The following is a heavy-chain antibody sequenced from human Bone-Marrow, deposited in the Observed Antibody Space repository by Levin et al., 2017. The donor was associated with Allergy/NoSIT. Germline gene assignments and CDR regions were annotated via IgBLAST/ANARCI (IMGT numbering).Heavy chain of an antibody. CDR3: ARYDTSGYSYRYFDY. D-gene: IGHD3-22*01. V-gene: IGHV1-18*01. Sequence: GGSLRLSCKASGYTFTSYGISWVRQAPGQGLEWMGWISTYSGNTNYAQKLQGRVAMTTDKSTSTPYMELRSLRSDDTAVYYCARYDTSGYSYRYFDYRGQGTLVTVSS. CDR1: GYTFTSYG. J-gene: IGHJ4*02. CDR2: ISTYSGNT.